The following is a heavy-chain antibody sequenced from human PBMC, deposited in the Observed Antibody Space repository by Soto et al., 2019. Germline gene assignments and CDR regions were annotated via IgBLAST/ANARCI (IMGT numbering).Heavy chain of an antibody. Sequence: GGSLRLSCAASGFTFSTYAMNWVRQAPGKGLELVSSLSDSGGRTYYAESVKGRFTISRDNSRNTLSLQMNGLRVEDTAIYYCARVFSNNYDYWGQGTLVTVSS. CDR1: GFTFSTYA. CDR3: ARVFSNNYDY. V-gene: IGHV3-23*01. J-gene: IGHJ4*02. CDR2: LSDSGGRT.